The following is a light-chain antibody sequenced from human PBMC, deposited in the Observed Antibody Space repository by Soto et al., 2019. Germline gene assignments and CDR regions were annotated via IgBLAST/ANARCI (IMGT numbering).Light chain of an antibody. V-gene: IGKV1-5*03. CDR3: QQYNSYPFT. Sequence: DIQMTQSPSTLSASVGDRVTITCRASQSISSWLAWYQQKPGKAPKLLIYKASSLESGVPSRFSGSVSGTEFTLTFRSVLPDDFATYDCQQYNSYPFTFGPGTKVDIK. CDR1: QSISSW. CDR2: KAS. J-gene: IGKJ3*01.